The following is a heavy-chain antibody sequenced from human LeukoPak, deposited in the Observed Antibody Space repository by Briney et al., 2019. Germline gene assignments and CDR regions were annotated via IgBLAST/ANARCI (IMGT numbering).Heavy chain of an antibody. V-gene: IGHV3-48*03. D-gene: IGHD6-13*01. Sequence: PGGSLRLSCATSGFTFSTYEMNWVRQAPGKGLEWVSYTSSSDTTVYYADSVKGRFTISRDNDKNSLYPQMNSLRAEDTAVYYCAGVDFWSRDSSSWYYFDYWGQGTLVTVSS. CDR1: GFTFSTYE. J-gene: IGHJ4*02. CDR3: AGVDFWSRDSSSWYYFDY. CDR2: TSSSDTTV.